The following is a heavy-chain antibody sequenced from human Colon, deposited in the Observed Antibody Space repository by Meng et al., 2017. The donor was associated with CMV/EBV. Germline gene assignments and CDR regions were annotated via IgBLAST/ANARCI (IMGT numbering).Heavy chain of an antibody. J-gene: IGHJ4*02. CDR2: ISGNGGVT. CDR1: GFTFGSYA. CDR3: ARTPDLGYCSHTSCSRIDY. V-gene: IGHV3-23*01. Sequence: GGSLRLSCAASGFTFGSYAMSWVRQAPGRGLEWVSTISGNGGVTYYADSVKGRLIVSRVNSENTLYLQMNSLRAEDTAVYFCARTPDLGYCSHTSCSRIDYWCPCPLVTVSS. D-gene: IGHD2-2*03.